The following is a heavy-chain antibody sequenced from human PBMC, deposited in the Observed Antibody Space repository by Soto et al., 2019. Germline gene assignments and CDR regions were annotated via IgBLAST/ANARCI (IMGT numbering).Heavy chain of an antibody. CDR1: GVTFSSYG. CDR2: ISYDGSNK. J-gene: IGHJ4*02. D-gene: IGHD5-18*01. Sequence: GGSLRLSWAASGVTFSSYGMHWVRQAPGKGLEWVAVISYDGSNKYYADSVKGRFTISRDNSKNTLYLQMNSLRAEDTAVYYCAKDTIPKKQLSSRSDYRGQGPLVTASS. V-gene: IGHV3-30*18. CDR3: AKDTIPKKQLSSRSDY.